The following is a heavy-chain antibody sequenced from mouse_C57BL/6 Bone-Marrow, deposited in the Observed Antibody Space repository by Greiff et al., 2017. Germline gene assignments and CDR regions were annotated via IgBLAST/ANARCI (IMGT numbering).Heavy chain of an antibody. CDR2: IYIGNGYT. V-gene: IGHV1-58*01. CDR3: AHPFFDY. Sequence: VQLQQSGAELVRPGSSVKMSCKTSGYTFTSYGINWVKQRPGQGLEWIGYIYIGNGYTEYNGKFKGKATLTADKSSSTAYMQLSSLTSEDSAVYFCAHPFFDYWGQGTTLTVSS. CDR1: GYTFTSYG. J-gene: IGHJ2*01.